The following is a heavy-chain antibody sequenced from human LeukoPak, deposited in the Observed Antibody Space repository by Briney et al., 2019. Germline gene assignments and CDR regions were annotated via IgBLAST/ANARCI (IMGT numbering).Heavy chain of an antibody. CDR3: ARRKRGRYCSGGSCYSPSDY. Sequence: ASVKVSCKASGGTFSSYAISWVRQATGQGLGWMGWMNPNSGNTGYAQKFQGRVTMTRNTSISTAYMELSSLRSEDTAVYYCARRKRGRYCSGGSCYSPSDYWGQGTLVTVSS. V-gene: IGHV1-8*02. J-gene: IGHJ4*02. CDR1: GGTFSSYA. D-gene: IGHD2-15*01. CDR2: MNPNSGNT.